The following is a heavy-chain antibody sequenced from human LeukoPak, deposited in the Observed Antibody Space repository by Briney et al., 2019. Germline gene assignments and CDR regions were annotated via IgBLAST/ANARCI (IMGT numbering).Heavy chain of an antibody. D-gene: IGHD5/OR15-5a*01. CDR1: GFTFSNAW. CDR2: IRSKTDGGTT. J-gene: IGHJ4*02. Sequence: GGSLRLSCEASGFTFSNAWMTWVRQAPGKGLEWVGRIRSKTDGGTTDYAAPVKDRFIISRDDSTNTLYLQMNSLKTEDTAVYYCTTDLRVSPSGAHDYWGQGTLVTVSS. CDR3: TTDLRVSPSGAHDY. V-gene: IGHV3-15*01.